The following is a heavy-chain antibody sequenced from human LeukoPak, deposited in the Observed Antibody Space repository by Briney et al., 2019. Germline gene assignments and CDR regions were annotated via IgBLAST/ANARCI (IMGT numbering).Heavy chain of an antibody. D-gene: IGHD3-10*01. CDR2: IHYSGST. J-gene: IGHJ5*02. CDR1: GGSLSTYY. Sequence: PSETLSLTCSVSGGSLSTYYWSWIRQPPGKGLEWIGSIHYSGSTNYNPSLKSRVTISKDTPKNQFSLKLSSVTAADTALYYCARLRARNGSGSSNWFDPWGQGTLVTVSS. CDR3: ARLRARNGSGSSNWFDP. V-gene: IGHV4-59*08.